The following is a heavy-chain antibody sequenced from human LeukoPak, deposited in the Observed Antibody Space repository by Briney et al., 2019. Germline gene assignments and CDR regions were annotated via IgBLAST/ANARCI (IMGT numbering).Heavy chain of an antibody. J-gene: IGHJ4*02. CDR3: ARDSESVLLWFGELLQASLFDY. CDR2: INPNSGGT. V-gene: IGHV1-2*02. CDR1: GYTFTGYY. Sequence: GASVKVSCKASGYTFTGYYMHWVRQAPGQGLEWMGWINPNSGGTNYAQKFQGRVTMTRDTSISTAYMELSRLRSDDTAVYYCARDSESVLLWFGELLQASLFDYWGQGTLVTASS. D-gene: IGHD3-10*01.